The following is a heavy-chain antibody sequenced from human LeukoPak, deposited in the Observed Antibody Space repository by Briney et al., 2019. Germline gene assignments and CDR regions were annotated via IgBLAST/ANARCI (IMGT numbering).Heavy chain of an antibody. Sequence: GESLKISCKGSGYSFATYWIGWVRQMPGQGLEWMGIIFPGDSDTRYSPSFQGQVTISADKSISTAYLQWSSLKASDTAIYYCASEYCSGGNCYFDYWGQGTLVTVSS. V-gene: IGHV5-51*01. J-gene: IGHJ4*02. CDR2: IFPGDSDT. D-gene: IGHD2-15*01. CDR3: ASEYCSGGNCYFDY. CDR1: GYSFATYW.